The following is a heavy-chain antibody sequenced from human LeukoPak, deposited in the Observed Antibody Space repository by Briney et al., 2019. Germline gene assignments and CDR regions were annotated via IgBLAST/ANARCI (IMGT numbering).Heavy chain of an antibody. D-gene: IGHD2-15*01. Sequence: ASVKVSCKASGYTFTSYYMHWVRQAPGQGLGWMGIINPSGGSTSYAQKFQGRVTMTRDTSTSTVYMELSSLRSEDTAVYYCARDYCSGGSCYSRFDYWGQGTLVTVSS. V-gene: IGHV1-46*01. CDR2: INPSGGST. J-gene: IGHJ4*02. CDR1: GYTFTSYY. CDR3: ARDYCSGGSCYSRFDY.